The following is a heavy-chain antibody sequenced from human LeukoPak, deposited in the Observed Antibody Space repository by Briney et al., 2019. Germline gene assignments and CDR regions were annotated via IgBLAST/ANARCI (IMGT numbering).Heavy chain of an antibody. D-gene: IGHD1-26*01. CDR3: ARDVSGSYVFLSLYYYYGMDV. J-gene: IGHJ6*02. Sequence: ASVKVSCKASGGTFSSYAISWVRQAPGQGLEWMGGIIPIFGTANYAQKFQGRVTMTTDTSTSTAYMELRSLRSDDTAVYYCARDVSGSYVFLSLYYYYGMDVWGQGTTVTVSS. V-gene: IGHV1-69*05. CDR2: IIPIFGTA. CDR1: GGTFSSYA.